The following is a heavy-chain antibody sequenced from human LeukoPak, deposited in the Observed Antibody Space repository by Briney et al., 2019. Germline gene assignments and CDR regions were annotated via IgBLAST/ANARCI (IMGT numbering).Heavy chain of an antibody. CDR2: ISSSGSTI. V-gene: IGHV3-48*03. J-gene: IGHJ6*04. D-gene: IGHD3-10*02. CDR1: GFTFGSYE. CDR3: AELGITMIGGV. Sequence: PGGSLRLSCAASGFTFGSYEMNWVRQAPGKGLEWVSYISSSGSTIYYADSVKGRFTISRDNAKNSLYLQMNSLRAEDTAVYYCAELGITMIGGVWGKGTTLTISS.